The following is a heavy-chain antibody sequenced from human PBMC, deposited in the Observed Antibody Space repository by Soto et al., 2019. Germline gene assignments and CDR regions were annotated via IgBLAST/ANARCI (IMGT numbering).Heavy chain of an antibody. CDR2: IKHTGST. V-gene: IGHV4-4*02. Sequence: QVQLQESGPGLVKPSGTLSLTCIVSGDSVSRDHWWSWVRQPPGKGLEWIGEIKHTGSTHHNPSLERRVTLSLDKSTNPLSLRLTCVTAADTTVYYGVSHGDHNWFGPWGQGTLVTVSS. CDR3: VSHGDHNWFGP. J-gene: IGHJ5*02. D-gene: IGHD4-17*01. CDR1: GDSVSRDHW.